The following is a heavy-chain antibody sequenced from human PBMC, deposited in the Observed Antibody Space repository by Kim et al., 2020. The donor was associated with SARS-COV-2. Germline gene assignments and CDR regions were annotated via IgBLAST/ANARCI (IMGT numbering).Heavy chain of an antibody. J-gene: IGHJ3*02. CDR2: INPNSGGT. CDR1: GYTFTGYY. Sequence: ASVKVSCKASGYTFTGYYMHWVRQAPGQGLEWMGWINPNSGGTNYAQKFQGRVTMTRDTSISTAYMELSRLRSDDTAVYYCANYGSSWPSDAFDIWGQGTMVTVSS. D-gene: IGHD6-13*01. V-gene: IGHV1-2*02. CDR3: ANYGSSWPSDAFDI.